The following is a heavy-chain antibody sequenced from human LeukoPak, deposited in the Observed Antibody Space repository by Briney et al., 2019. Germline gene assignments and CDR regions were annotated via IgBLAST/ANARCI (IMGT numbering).Heavy chain of an antibody. CDR2: IIGSSSST. J-gene: IGHJ4*02. CDR3: AKGAYDYIEIAYFDY. Sequence: TGGSLRLSCVASGFSFNNYAMNWVRQAPGKGLEWVSLIIGSSSSTFYADSVKGRFTISRDKSKNTLYLQMNSLRAEDTAVYYCAKGAYDYIEIAYFDYWGQGSLVTVSS. V-gene: IGHV3-23*01. CDR1: GFSFNNYA. D-gene: IGHD5-12*01.